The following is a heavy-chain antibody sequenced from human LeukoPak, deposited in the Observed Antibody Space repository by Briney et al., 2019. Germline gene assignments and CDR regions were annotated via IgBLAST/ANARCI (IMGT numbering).Heavy chain of an antibody. CDR3: ARASWSATSRPVLRFLEWLLKKFDP. CDR1: GYSISSGYY. D-gene: IGHD3-3*01. CDR2: IYHSGST. J-gene: IGHJ5*02. Sequence: SSETLSLTCTVSGYSISSGYYWGWIRPPPGKGLEWIGSIYHSGSTYYNPSLKSRVTISVDTSKNQFSLKLSSVTAADTAVYYCARASWSATSRPVLRFLEWLLKKFDPWGQGTLVTVSS. V-gene: IGHV4-38-2*02.